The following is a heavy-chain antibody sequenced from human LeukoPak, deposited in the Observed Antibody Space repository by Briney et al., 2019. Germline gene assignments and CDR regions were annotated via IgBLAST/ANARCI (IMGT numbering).Heavy chain of an antibody. CDR3: ARVFDSGSQAYFYYMDV. V-gene: IGHV4-59*01. Sequence: SETLSLACTVSGGSISSYYWSWIRQPPGKGLEWIGYIYYSGSTNYNPSLKSRVTISVDTSKNQFSLKLSSVTAADTAVYYCARVFDSGSQAYFYYMDVWGKGTTVTIFS. D-gene: IGHD3-10*01. CDR1: GGSISSYY. J-gene: IGHJ6*03. CDR2: IYYSGST.